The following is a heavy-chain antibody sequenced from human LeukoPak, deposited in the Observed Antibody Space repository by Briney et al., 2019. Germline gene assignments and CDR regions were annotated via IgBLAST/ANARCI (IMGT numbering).Heavy chain of an antibody. CDR3: ARDAAIMVYAQDYYYMDV. J-gene: IGHJ6*03. D-gene: IGHD2-8*01. CDR2: ISSSSSYI. CDR1: GFTFSSYS. V-gene: IGHV3-21*01. Sequence: GGSLRLSCAASGFTFSSYSMNWVRQAPGKGLEGVSSISSSSSYIYYADSVKGRFTIPRDNAKDSLYLQMNSLRAEDTAVYYCARDAAIMVYAQDYYYMDVWGKGTTVTVSS.